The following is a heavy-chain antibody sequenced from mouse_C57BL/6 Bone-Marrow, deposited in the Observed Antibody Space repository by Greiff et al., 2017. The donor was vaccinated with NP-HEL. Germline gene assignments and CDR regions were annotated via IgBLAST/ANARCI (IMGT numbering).Heavy chain of an antibody. J-gene: IGHJ4*01. CDR1: GFTFSDYY. CDR3: ARRNYDYDGGYGMDY. D-gene: IGHD2-4*01. V-gene: IGHV5-12*01. CDR2: ISNGGGST. Sequence: DVHLVESGGGLVQPGGSLKLSCAASGFTFSDYYMYWVRQTPEKRLEWVAYISNGGGSTYYPDTVKGRFTISRDNAKNTLYLQMSRLKSEDTAMYYCARRNYDYDGGYGMDYWGQGTSVTVSS.